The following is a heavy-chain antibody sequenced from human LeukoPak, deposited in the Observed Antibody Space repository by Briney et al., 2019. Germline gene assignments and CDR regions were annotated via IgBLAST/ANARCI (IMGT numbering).Heavy chain of an antibody. CDR2: MNPNNGNT. Sequence: ASVKVSCKASGYTFTSYDINWVRQATGQGLEWMGWMNPNNGNTGYALKFQGRVTMTRYTSISTAYMELSSLRSEDTDVYYCVRWERPYSSGWYVDYWGQGTLVTVSS. CDR3: VRWERPYSSGWYVDY. V-gene: IGHV1-8*01. D-gene: IGHD6-19*01. CDR1: GYTFTSYD. J-gene: IGHJ4*02.